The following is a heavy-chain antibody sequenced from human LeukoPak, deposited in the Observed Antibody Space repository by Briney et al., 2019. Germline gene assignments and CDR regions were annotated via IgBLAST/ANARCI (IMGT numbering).Heavy chain of an antibody. CDR3: AREPYYDFWSDHFDY. D-gene: IGHD3-3*01. V-gene: IGHV3-7*01. Sequence: GGSLRLSXAASGFTLSSYWMSWVRQAPGKGLEWVANIKQDGSEKYYVDSVKGRFTISRDNAKNSLYLQMNSLRAEDTAVYYCAREPYYDFWSDHFDYWGQGTLVTVSS. CDR2: IKQDGSEK. CDR1: GFTLSSYW. J-gene: IGHJ4*02.